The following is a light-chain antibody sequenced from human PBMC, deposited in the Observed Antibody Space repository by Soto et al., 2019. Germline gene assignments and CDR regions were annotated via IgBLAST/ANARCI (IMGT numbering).Light chain of an antibody. CDR2: YDD. J-gene: IGLJ1*01. V-gene: IGLV1-36*01. CDR1: SSNIGNHA. CDR3: AAWDDSLNGYV. Sequence: QSVLTKPPSVSEAPRQRVTISCSASSSNIGNHAVHWYQPRPGKAPKLLIYYDDLLPSGVSDRFSGSKSGSSASLAISGLQSEDEADYYCAAWDDSLNGYVFGTGTKVTVL.